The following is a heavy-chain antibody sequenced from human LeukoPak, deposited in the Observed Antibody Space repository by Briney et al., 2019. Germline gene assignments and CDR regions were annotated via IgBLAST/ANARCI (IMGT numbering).Heavy chain of an antibody. J-gene: IGHJ4*02. V-gene: IGHV1-18*01. Sequence: ASVKVSRKASGYTFTSYGISWVRQVPGQGLELMGWIGTYTGNTNYAQSLQGRVTMTTDTSTSTDYMELRSLRSDDTAVYYCARDRYCSGGSCYLKPYYFDYWGQGTLVTVSS. D-gene: IGHD2-15*01. CDR3: ARDRYCSGGSCYLKPYYFDY. CDR1: GYTFTSYG. CDR2: IGTYTGNT.